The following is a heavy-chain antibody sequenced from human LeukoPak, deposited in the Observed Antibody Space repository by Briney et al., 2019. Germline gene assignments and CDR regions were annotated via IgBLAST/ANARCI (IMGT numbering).Heavy chain of an antibody. V-gene: IGHV4-34*01. D-gene: IGHD6-19*01. CDR2: INHSGST. Sequence: PSETLSLTCAVYGGSFSGYYWSWIRQPPGKGLEWIGEINHSGSTNYNPSLKSRVTISVDTSKNQFSLKLSSVTAADTAVYYRARGGSSGWYGLFDYWGQGTLVTVSS. CDR1: GGSFSGYY. J-gene: IGHJ4*02. CDR3: ARGGSSGWYGLFDY.